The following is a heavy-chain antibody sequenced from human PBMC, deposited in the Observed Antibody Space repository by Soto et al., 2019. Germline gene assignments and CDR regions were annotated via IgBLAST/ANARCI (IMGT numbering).Heavy chain of an antibody. Sequence: SETLSLTCTVSGGSISHYYWSWIRQSPGKGLEWIGYAYYSGSTDYNPSLKSRVTMSVDTSKNQVSLKLNSVATADTAVYYCARDRSTYGGGGTGEVKENWFDPWGPGTLVTVSS. V-gene: IGHV4-59*01. CDR3: ARDRSTYGGGGTGEVKENWFDP. J-gene: IGHJ5*02. CDR1: GGSISHYY. CDR2: AYYSGST. D-gene: IGHD2-8*01.